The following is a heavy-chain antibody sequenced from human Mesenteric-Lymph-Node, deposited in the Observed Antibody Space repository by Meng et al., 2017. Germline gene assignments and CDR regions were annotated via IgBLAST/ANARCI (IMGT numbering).Heavy chain of an antibody. CDR1: GFTFSSYA. V-gene: IGHV3-30*01. CDR2: ISYDGSNK. D-gene: IGHD2-21*02. Sequence: GGSLRLSCAASGFTFSSYAMHWVRQAPGKGLEWVAVISYDGSNKYYADSVKGRFTISRDNSKNTLYLQMNSLRAEDAAVYYCARDWGIVVVTATHFDYWGQGTLVTVSS. J-gene: IGHJ4*02. CDR3: ARDWGIVVVTATHFDY.